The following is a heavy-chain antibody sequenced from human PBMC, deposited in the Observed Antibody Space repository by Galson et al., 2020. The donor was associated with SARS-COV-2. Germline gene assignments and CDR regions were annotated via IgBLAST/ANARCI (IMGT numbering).Heavy chain of an antibody. CDR3: AKRGTYSGYYGTNFDY. CDR1: GFSFSSYA. V-gene: IGHV3-23*01. J-gene: IGHJ4*02. Sequence: GESLKISCAASGFSFSSYAMGWVRQAPREGLEWVSLILASGASTYYADSVRGRFAISRDNSKNTVYLQMNSLRADDTAVYYCAKRGTYSGYYGTNFDYWGQGTLVTVSS. CDR2: ILASGAST. D-gene: IGHD5-12*01.